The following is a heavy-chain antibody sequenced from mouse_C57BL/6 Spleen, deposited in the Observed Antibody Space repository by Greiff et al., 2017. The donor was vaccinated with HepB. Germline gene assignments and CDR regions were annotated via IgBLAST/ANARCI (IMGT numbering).Heavy chain of an antibody. Sequence: QVQLQQPGAELVRPGSSVKLSCKASGYTFTSYWMHWVKQRPIQGLEWIGNIDPSDSETHYNQKFKDKATLTVDKSSSTAYMQLSSLTSEDSAVYYCARRGVYDGYPWYFDVGGTGTTVTVSS. J-gene: IGHJ1*03. CDR1: GYTFTSYW. D-gene: IGHD2-3*01. V-gene: IGHV1-52*01. CDR2: IDPSDSET. CDR3: ARRGVYDGYPWYFDV.